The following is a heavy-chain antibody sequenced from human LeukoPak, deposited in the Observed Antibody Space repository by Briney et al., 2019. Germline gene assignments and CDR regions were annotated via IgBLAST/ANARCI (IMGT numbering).Heavy chain of an antibody. CDR1: GFTFSSYG. V-gene: IGHV3-33*01. CDR2: IWYDGSNK. CDR3: AREKRMAAVTKLYYGMAV. J-gene: IGHJ6*02. D-gene: IGHD4-17*01. Sequence: GRSLRLSCAASGFTFSSYGMHWVRQAPGKGLEWVAVIWYDGSNKYYADSVKGRFTISRDNSKNTLYLQMNSLRADDTAVYYCAREKRMAAVTKLYYGMAVWGQGTTVTV.